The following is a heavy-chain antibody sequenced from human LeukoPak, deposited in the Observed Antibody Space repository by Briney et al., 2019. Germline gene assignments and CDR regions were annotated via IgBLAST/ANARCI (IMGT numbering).Heavy chain of an antibody. CDR3: ASGGAAPYYDILTGYYSGGGYYFDY. CDR2: INPNSGGT. J-gene: IGHJ4*02. V-gene: IGHV1-2*02. Sequence: ASVKVSCKASGYTFTGYYMHWVRQAPGQGLEWMGWINPNSGGTNYAQKFQGRVTMTRDTSIGTAYMELSRLRSDDTAVYYCASGGAAPYYDILTGYYSGGGYYFDYWGQGTLVTVSS. CDR1: GYTFTGYY. D-gene: IGHD3-9*01.